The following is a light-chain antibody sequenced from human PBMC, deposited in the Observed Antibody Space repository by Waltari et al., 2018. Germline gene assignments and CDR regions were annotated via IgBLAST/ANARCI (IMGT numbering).Light chain of an antibody. CDR2: STY. J-gene: IGKJ4*01. Sequence: EIVLTQSPGTLSSSPGDRATLSCRASQTVSTIALSWYQQKPGQAPRVLIYSTYNRATGIPDRFSGSGSGTDFTLTINRLAPEDFAMYYCQQYDGIVVTFGGGTKVEI. CDR1: QTVSTIA. CDR3: QQYDGIVVT. V-gene: IGKV3-20*01.